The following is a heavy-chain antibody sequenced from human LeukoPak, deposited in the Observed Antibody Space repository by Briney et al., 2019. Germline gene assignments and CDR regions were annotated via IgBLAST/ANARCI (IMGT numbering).Heavy chain of an antibody. J-gene: IGHJ4*02. CDR1: GGSFSGYY. Sequence: SETLSLTCAVYGGSFSGYYWSWIRQPPGKGLEWIGEINHSESTNYNPSLKSRVTISVDTSKNQFSLKLSSVTAADTAVYYCARAGGRFGELSACDYWGQGTLVTVSS. D-gene: IGHD3-10*01. CDR3: ARAGGRFGELSACDY. CDR2: INHSEST. V-gene: IGHV4-34*01.